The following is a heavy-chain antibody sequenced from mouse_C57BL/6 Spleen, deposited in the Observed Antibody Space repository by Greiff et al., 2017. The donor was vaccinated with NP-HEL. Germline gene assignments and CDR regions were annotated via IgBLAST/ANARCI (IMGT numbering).Heavy chain of an antibody. CDR2: IDPSDSYT. CDR3: ARRGYSNYGSAMCY. V-gene: IGHV1-59*01. J-gene: IGHJ4*01. Sequence: QVQLQQPGAELVRPGTSVKLSCTASGYTFTSYWMHWVKQRPGQGLEWIGVIDPSDSYTNYNQKFKGKATLTVDTSSSTAYRQLSCLTTEDSSFYYGARRGYSNYGSAMCYWGQGASVTV. D-gene: IGHD2-5*01. CDR1: GYTFTSYW.